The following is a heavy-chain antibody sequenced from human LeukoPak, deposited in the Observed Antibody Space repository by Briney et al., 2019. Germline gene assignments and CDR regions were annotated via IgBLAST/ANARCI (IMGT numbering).Heavy chain of an antibody. Sequence: PGGSLRLSCAASGFTFSSYSMNWVRQAPGKGLEWVSYISSSSSTIYYADSVKGRFTISRDNAKNSLYLQMNSLGDEDTAVYYCARDRGSYGSGSYYPNWFDPWGQGTLVTVSS. CDR3: ARDRGSYGSGSYYPNWFDP. D-gene: IGHD3-10*01. CDR2: ISSSSSTI. CDR1: GFTFSSYS. J-gene: IGHJ5*02. V-gene: IGHV3-48*02.